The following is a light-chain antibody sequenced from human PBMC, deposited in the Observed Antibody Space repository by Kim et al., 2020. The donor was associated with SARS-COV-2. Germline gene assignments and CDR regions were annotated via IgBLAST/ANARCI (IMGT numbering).Light chain of an antibody. CDR3: LQHNTYPIT. J-gene: IGKJ5*01. V-gene: IGKV1-17*01. Sequence: GDRVTITCRASQDNRKDLGWYQQNPGRAPKRLIYGASSLQSGVPSMFSGSGSGTEFTLTISSVQPEDFATYFCLQHNTYPITFGQGTRLEIK. CDR2: GAS. CDR1: QDNRKD.